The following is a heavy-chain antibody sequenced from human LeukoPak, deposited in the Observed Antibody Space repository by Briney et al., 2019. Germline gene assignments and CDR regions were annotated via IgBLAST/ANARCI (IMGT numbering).Heavy chain of an antibody. CDR3: ARKIGGASWYPRAFDI. J-gene: IGHJ3*02. CDR1: GFTFSSCE. Sequence: GGSLRLSCAASGFTFSSCEMNWVRQAPGKGMEWVSYISSGGTTIVYADTVKGRFTISRDNAKNSLYMQMNSLRAEDTAVYYCARKIGGASWYPRAFDIWGQGTMVTVSS. CDR2: ISSGGTTI. D-gene: IGHD3-3*01. V-gene: IGHV3-48*03.